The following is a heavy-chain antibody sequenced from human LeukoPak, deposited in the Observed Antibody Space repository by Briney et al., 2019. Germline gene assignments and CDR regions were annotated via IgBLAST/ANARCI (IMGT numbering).Heavy chain of an antibody. CDR2: IYYSGST. J-gene: IGHJ4*02. V-gene: IGHV4-59*01. CDR1: GGSISSYY. D-gene: IGHD3-3*01. Sequence: SETLSLTCTVSGGSISSYYWSWIRQPPGKGLEWIGYIYYSGSTNYNPSLKSRVIISVDTSKNQFSLKLSSVTAADTAVYYCARDPILAYWGQGTLVTVSS. CDR3: ARDPILAY.